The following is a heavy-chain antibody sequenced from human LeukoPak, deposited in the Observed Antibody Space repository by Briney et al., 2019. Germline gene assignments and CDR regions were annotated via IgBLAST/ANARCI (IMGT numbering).Heavy chain of an antibody. Sequence: GGSLRLSCAASGFTFGSYAMHWVRQATGKGLEWVAVISYDGSNKYYADSVKGRFTISRDNSKNTLYLQMNSLRAEDTAVYYCAGDRSSGYTLDYWGQGTLVTVSS. CDR2: ISYDGSNK. D-gene: IGHD6-19*01. V-gene: IGHV3-30-3*01. J-gene: IGHJ4*02. CDR1: GFTFGSYA. CDR3: AGDRSSGYTLDY.